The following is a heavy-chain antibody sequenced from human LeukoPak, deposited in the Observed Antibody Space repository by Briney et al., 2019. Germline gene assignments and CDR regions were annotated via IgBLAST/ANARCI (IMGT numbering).Heavy chain of an antibody. J-gene: IGHJ6*02. D-gene: IGHD6-19*01. CDR1: GDSVSSNSAA. Sequence: SQTLSLTCAISGDSVSSNSAAWNWIRQSPSRGLEWLGRTYYRAKWYNDYAVSVKSRITINPDTSKNQFSLQLNSVTPEDTAVYSCERASSGWYGGSYSYYVMDFWGQGTTFTVSS. V-gene: IGHV6-1*01. CDR3: ERASSGWYGGSYSYYVMDF. CDR2: TYYRAKWYN.